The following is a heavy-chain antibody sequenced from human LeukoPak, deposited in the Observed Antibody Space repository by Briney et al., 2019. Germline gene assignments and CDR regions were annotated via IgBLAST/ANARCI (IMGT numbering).Heavy chain of an antibody. Sequence: SLRLSCAASGFTFSNCGMHWVRQAPGKGLEWVAHIWYDGSNKYYADSVRGRFTISRDNSKNTLYLQMNSLRAEDTAVYYCARDRDYDFFDYWGQGTLVTVSS. V-gene: IGHV3-33*01. CDR1: GFTFSNCG. CDR3: ARDRDYDFFDY. D-gene: IGHD3-3*01. CDR2: IWYDGSNK. J-gene: IGHJ4*02.